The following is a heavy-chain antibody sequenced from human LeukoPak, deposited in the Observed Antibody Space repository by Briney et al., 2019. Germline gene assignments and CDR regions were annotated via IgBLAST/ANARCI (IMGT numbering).Heavy chain of an antibody. J-gene: IGHJ6*02. Sequence: SETLSLTCAVYGGSFSGYYWSWLRQPPGKGLEWIGEINHSGSTNYNPSLKSRVTISVDTSKNQFSLKLSSVTAADTAVYYCARAGSSSWSLYYYYGMDVWGQGTTVTVSS. CDR1: GGSFSGYY. CDR2: INHSGST. CDR3: ARAGSSSWSLYYYYGMDV. D-gene: IGHD6-13*01. V-gene: IGHV4-34*01.